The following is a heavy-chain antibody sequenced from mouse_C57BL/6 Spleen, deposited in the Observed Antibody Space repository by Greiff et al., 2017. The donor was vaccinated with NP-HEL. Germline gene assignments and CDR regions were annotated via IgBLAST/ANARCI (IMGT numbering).Heavy chain of an antibody. CDR1: GFTFSSYA. J-gene: IGHJ3*01. CDR3: TRGGYGSSSFAY. V-gene: IGHV5-9-1*02. CDR2: ISSGGDYI. D-gene: IGHD1-1*01. Sequence: DVMLVESGEGLVKPGGSLKLSCAASGFTFSSYAMSWVRQTPEKRLEWVAYISSGGDYIYYADTVKGRFTISRDNARNTLYLQMSSLKSEDTAMYYCTRGGYGSSSFAYWGQGTLVTVSA.